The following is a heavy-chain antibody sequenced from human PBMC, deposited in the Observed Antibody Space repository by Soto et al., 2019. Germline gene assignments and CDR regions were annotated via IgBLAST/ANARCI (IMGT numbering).Heavy chain of an antibody. CDR1: GVSIRSSNYY. CDR3: ARWAANVVVPGWFDP. Sequence: SETLSLTCTAFGVSIRSSNYYWGWIRQPPGKGLEWVGSIFYSGSTYLSPSLKSRVTMSIDTSKNQFSLKVTSVTAADTAVYFCARWAANVVVPGWFDPWGQGTLVTVSS. CDR2: IFYSGST. D-gene: IGHD2-2*01. V-gene: IGHV4-39*01. J-gene: IGHJ5*02.